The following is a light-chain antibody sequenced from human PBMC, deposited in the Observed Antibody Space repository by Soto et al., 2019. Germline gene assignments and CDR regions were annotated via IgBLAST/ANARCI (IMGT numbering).Light chain of an antibody. Sequence: DIQMTQSPTSLSASVGDRVTITCRASQSIGIYLNWYHQKPGKAPELLIYAASNLQSRAPSRFSGSGYGTDFTLTISSLQPEDFATYYCQQSYGNPLTFGQGTRLESK. CDR3: QQSYGNPLT. CDR1: QSIGIY. V-gene: IGKV1-39*01. CDR2: AAS. J-gene: IGKJ5*01.